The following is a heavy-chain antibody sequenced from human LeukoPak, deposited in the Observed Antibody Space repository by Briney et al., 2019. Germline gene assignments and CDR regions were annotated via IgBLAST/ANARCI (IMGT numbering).Heavy chain of an antibody. CDR1: GFTFSSYW. Sequence: GGSLRLSCAASGFTFSSYWMHWVRHAPGKGLVWVSRINSDGSSTSYADSVKGRFTISRDNAKNTLYLQMNSLRAEGTAVYYCAREVIVVVPAAINWFDPWGQGTLVTVSS. J-gene: IGHJ5*02. V-gene: IGHV3-74*01. D-gene: IGHD2-2*01. CDR2: INSDGSST. CDR3: AREVIVVVPAAINWFDP.